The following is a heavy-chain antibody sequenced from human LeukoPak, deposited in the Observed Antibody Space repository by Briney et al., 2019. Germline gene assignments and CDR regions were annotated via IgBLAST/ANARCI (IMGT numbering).Heavy chain of an antibody. CDR3: ARLGLWVDFDY. CDR2: IYYSGST. CDR1: GGSISSYY. Sequence: SETLSLTCTVSGGSISSYYWSWIRQPPGRGLEWIGYIYYSGSTNYNPSLKSRVTISVDTSKNQFSLKLSTVTAADTAVYYCARLGLWVDFDYWGQGTLVTVSS. D-gene: IGHD5-18*01. V-gene: IGHV4-59*08. J-gene: IGHJ4*02.